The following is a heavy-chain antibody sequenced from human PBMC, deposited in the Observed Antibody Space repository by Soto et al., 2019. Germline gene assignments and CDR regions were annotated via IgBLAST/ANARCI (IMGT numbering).Heavy chain of an antibody. CDR2: ISPGGDII. Sequence: GGPLRLSCAASGFSLRDYYMTWIRQAPGKGLELLSYISPGGDIIKYADPVKGRFIISRDNAKNSLYLHMNSLRAEDTAVYYCTREPRMTDFWGQGNLVTVSS. J-gene: IGHJ4*02. V-gene: IGHV3-11*01. CDR3: TREPRMTDF. CDR1: GFSLRDYY.